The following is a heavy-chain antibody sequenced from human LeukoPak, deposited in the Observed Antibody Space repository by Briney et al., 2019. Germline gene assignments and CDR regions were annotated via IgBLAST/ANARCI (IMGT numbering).Heavy chain of an antibody. Sequence: ASVKLSCKASGYTFTSYGITWVRQAPGQGLEWMGWINAYNGNPHYAQKLQGRVTMTTDTSTGTAYMELRSLRSDDTAVYYCARGSSVYDYWGQGTLVTVSP. CDR3: ARGSSVYDY. CDR1: GYTFTSYG. V-gene: IGHV1-18*01. J-gene: IGHJ4*02. CDR2: INAYNGNP. D-gene: IGHD3-10*01.